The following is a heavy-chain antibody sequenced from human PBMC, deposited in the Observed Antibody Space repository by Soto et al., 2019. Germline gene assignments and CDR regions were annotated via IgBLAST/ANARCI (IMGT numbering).Heavy chain of an antibody. J-gene: IGHJ5*02. D-gene: IGHD6-13*01. CDR2: IYYSGST. V-gene: IGHV4-59*01. Sequence: TLSLTCTVSGGSISSYYWSWIRQPPGKGLEWIGYIYYSGSTNYNPSLKSRVTISVDTSKNQFSLKLSSVTAADTAVYYCARKAAAGYNWFDPWGQGTLVTVSS. CDR1: GGSISSYY. CDR3: ARKAAAGYNWFDP.